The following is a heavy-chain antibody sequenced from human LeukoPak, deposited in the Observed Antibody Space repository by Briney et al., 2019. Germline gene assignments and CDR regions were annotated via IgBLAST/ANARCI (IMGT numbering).Heavy chain of an antibody. CDR3: ARDIAAAGLFFDS. Sequence: GGSLSLSCAAAGFTISSYWMSWVRQAPGKGLGWVANIKYDGSEVHYVDSVKGRFTISRDIVKNSLFLQMNSLRAEDTAVYYCARDIAAAGLFFDSWGQGALVTVSS. CDR1: GFTISSYW. J-gene: IGHJ4*02. V-gene: IGHV3-7*01. CDR2: IKYDGSEV. D-gene: IGHD6-13*01.